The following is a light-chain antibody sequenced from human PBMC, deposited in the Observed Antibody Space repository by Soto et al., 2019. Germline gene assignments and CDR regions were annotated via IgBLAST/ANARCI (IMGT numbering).Light chain of an antibody. CDR1: QSIGGY. J-gene: IGKJ5*01. CDR3: KQNYSSPIT. Sequence: DIQMTQSPSTLSASVGERLSITGRARQSIGGYLTWYQQLPGKAHKLLIFAASGLQSGVPSRFSGSGSGTDFTLTISSLQPEEFATYYCKQNYSSPITVGQGTRLEIK. V-gene: IGKV1-39*01. CDR2: AAS.